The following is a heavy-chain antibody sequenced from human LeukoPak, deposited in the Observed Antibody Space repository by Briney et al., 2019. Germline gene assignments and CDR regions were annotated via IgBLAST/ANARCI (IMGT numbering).Heavy chain of an antibody. CDR1: GFTVSSNY. D-gene: IGHD3-16*01. CDR3: ARGVGGSYRFYYYIDV. V-gene: IGHV3-53*01. Sequence: QTGGSLRLSCAASGFTVSSNYMSWVRQAPGKGLEWVSVIYSGGSTYYADSVKGRFTISRDNSKNTLYLQMNSLRAEDTAVYYCARGVGGSYRFYYYIDVWGKGTTVTISS. CDR2: IYSGGST. J-gene: IGHJ6*03.